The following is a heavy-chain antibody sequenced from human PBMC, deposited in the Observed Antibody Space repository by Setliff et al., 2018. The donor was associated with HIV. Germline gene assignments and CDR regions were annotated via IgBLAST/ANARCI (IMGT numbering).Heavy chain of an antibody. CDR2: ISTYNGNT. CDR1: GYTFTSYG. V-gene: IGHV1-18*01. J-gene: IGHJ4*02. Sequence: GASVKVSCKSSGYTFTSYGITWVRQAPGQGLEWMGWISTYNGNTNYAQKLQGRVTMTTDTSTTTAYMELRSLRSDDTAVYYCARLRIGSSSWRQLDYWGQGTLVTVSS. CDR3: ARLRIGSSSWRQLDY. D-gene: IGHD6-13*01.